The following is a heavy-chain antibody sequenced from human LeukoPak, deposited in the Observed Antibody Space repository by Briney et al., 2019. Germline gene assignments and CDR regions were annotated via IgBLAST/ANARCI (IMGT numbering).Heavy chain of an antibody. D-gene: IGHD4-11*01. CDR1: GGSISSGGHY. CDR2: VYQSGIT. J-gene: IGHJ4*02. Sequence: PSQTLSLTCTVSGGSISSGGHYWSWIRQPPGKGLEWIGYVYQSGITYYSPSLKSRVSISVDRSKNQFSLELTSVTAADTAVYYCAGVDTVADDSYYIDFWGQGTLVTVSS. CDR3: AGVDTVADDSYYIDF. V-gene: IGHV4-30-2*01.